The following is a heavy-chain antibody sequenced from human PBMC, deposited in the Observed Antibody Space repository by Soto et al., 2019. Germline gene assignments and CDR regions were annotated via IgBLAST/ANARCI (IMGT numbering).Heavy chain of an antibody. CDR1: GYTFTSYD. Sequence: ASVKVSCKASGYTFTSYDINWVRQATGQGLEWMGWMNPNSGNTGCAQKFQGRVTMTRNTSISTAYMELSSLRSEDTAVYYCARGPRHCSSTSCYYEQTKNNMDVWGKGTTVTVSS. CDR2: MNPNSGNT. J-gene: IGHJ6*03. CDR3: ARGPRHCSSTSCYYEQTKNNMDV. V-gene: IGHV1-8*01. D-gene: IGHD2-2*01.